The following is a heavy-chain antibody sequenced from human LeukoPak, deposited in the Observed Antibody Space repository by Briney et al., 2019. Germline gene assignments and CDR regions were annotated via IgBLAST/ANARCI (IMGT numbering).Heavy chain of an antibody. D-gene: IGHD4-11*01. CDR1: GYSFTTYW. Sequence: GESLKISCKASGYSFTTYWIGWVRQMPGKGLEWMGIIYPGDSDTRYSPSFQGQVTISADKSISTAYLQWSSLKASDTAMYYCATFTVTTGFDAFDIWGQGTMVTVSS. J-gene: IGHJ3*02. V-gene: IGHV5-51*01. CDR2: IYPGDSDT. CDR3: ATFTVTTGFDAFDI.